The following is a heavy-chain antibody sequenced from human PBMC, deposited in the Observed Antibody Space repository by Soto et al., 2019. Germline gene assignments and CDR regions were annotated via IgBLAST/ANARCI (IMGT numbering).Heavy chain of an antibody. CDR2: ISWDGGST. J-gene: IGHJ4*02. Sequence: EVQLVESGGVVVQPGGSLRFSCAASGFTFDDYTMHWVRQAPGKGLEWVSLISWDGGSTYYADSVKGRFTISRDNSKNSLYLQMNSLRTEDTALYYCAKGAIRHLVVITPLDYWGQGTLVTVSS. D-gene: IGHD3-22*01. CDR3: AKGAIRHLVVITPLDY. CDR1: GFTFDDYT. V-gene: IGHV3-43*01.